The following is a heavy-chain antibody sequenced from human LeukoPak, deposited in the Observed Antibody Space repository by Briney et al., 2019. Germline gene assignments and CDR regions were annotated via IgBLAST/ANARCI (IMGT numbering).Heavy chain of an antibody. CDR1: GGTFSSYA. J-gene: IGHJ4*02. Sequence: SVKVSCKASGGTFSSYAISWVRQAPGQGLEWMGRIIPILGIANYAQKFQGRVTITADKSTSTAYMELSSLRSEDTAVYYCARDGGGYSPYYFDYWGQGTLVTVSS. V-gene: IGHV1-69*04. D-gene: IGHD5-18*01. CDR3: ARDGGGYSPYYFDY. CDR2: IIPILGIA.